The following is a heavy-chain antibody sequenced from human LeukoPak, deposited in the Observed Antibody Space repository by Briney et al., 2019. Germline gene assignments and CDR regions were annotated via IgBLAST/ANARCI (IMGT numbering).Heavy chain of an antibody. V-gene: IGHV3-7*05. Sequence: PGGSLRLSCAASGFTFNNYWMSWVRQAPGKGLKWVASIKEDGSDKYYVDSVKGRFTISRDSAKNSLYLQMNSLKTEDTAVYYCGRSRAGAIDYWGQGTLVTVSS. CDR3: GRSRAGAIDY. D-gene: IGHD1-26*01. J-gene: IGHJ4*02. CDR1: GFTFNNYW. CDR2: IKEDGSDK.